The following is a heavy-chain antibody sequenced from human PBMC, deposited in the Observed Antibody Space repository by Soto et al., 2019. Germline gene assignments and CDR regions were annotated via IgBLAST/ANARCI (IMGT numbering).Heavy chain of an antibody. D-gene: IGHD7-27*01. CDR3: ARETGDRAFDY. CDR1: GYTFTSYA. V-gene: IGHV1-3*01. J-gene: IGHJ4*02. CDR2: IHAGTGNT. Sequence: QVQFVQSGAEVKKPGASVKVSCEPSGYTFTSYAVHWVRQAPGQRLEWMGWIHAGTGNTKYSQKFQGRVTFTRDTSASTAYMEVSSLRSEDTAVYFCARETGDRAFDYWGQGTLVTVSS.